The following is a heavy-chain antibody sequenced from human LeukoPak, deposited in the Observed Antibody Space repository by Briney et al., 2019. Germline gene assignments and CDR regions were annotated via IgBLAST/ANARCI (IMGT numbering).Heavy chain of an antibody. V-gene: IGHV3-30*04. CDR3: ARERSRYFDY. J-gene: IGHJ4*02. CDR2: ISYDGSNK. CDR1: GFTFSSYA. Sequence: GGSLRLFCAASGFTFSSYAMHWVRQAPGKGLEWVAVISYDGSNKYYADSVKGRFTISRDNSKNTLYLQMNSLRAEDTAVYYCARERSRYFDYWGQGTLVTVSS.